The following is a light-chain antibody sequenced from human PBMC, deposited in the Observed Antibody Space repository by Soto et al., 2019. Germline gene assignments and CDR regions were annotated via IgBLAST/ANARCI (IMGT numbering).Light chain of an antibody. Sequence: ETVMTQSPDPLSVPPGGRATITCRASQSISAALAWYQQKPGQAPRLLIHAASTWATGVPARFSGSGSGTDFTLTISSLQPEDFAIYYCQQYNNWPRTFGQGTKVDIK. J-gene: IGKJ1*01. CDR2: AAS. V-gene: IGKV3-15*01. CDR1: QSISAA. CDR3: QQYNNWPRT.